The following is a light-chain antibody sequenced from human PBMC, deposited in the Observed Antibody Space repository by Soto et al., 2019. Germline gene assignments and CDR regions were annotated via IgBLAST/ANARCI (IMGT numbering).Light chain of an antibody. J-gene: IGLJ3*02. CDR2: EVS. CDR1: SSDVDVGGYNY. Sequence: QSVLTQPASVSGSPGQSITISCTGTSSDVDVGGYNYVSWYQQHPGKAPKLMIYEVSNRPSRVSNRFSGSKSGNTASLTISGLQAEDEADYYCSSYTSSATGVFGGGTKLTVL. CDR3: SSYTSSATGV. V-gene: IGLV2-14*01.